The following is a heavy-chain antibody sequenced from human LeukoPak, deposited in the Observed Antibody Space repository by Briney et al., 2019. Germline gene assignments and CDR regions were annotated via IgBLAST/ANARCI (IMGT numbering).Heavy chain of an antibody. Sequence: GGSLRLSCAASGFTFSNYPMHWVRQAPGKGLEWVALISSDGSTKYYPDPLKDQFTISRDNSKNTLYLQMNSLRAEDTAMYYCAREELAAYFDYWGQGTLVTVSS. V-gene: IGHV3-30*04. D-gene: IGHD1-1*01. CDR3: AREELAAYFDY. CDR2: ISSDGSTK. J-gene: IGHJ4*02. CDR1: GFTFSNYP.